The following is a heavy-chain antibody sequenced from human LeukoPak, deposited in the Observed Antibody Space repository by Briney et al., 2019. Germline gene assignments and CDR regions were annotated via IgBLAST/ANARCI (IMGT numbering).Heavy chain of an antibody. V-gene: IGHV4-30-2*01. D-gene: IGHD6-19*01. CDR1: GGSISSGGYY. J-gene: IGHJ4*02. CDR3: ARGMWIAVAGTIDY. CDR2: ICHSGST. Sequence: SETLSLTCTVSGGSISSGGYYWSWIRQPPGKGLEWIGYICHSGSTYYNPSLKSRVTISVDRSKNQFSLKLSSVTAADTAVYYCARGMWIAVAGTIDYWGQGTLVTVCS.